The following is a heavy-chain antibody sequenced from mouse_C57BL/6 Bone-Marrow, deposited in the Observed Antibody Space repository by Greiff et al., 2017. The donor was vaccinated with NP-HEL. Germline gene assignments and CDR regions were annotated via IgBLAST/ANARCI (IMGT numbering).Heavy chain of an antibody. CDR3: ARHYGSSYEAMDY. CDR2: IYPGDGDT. J-gene: IGHJ4*01. V-gene: IGHV1-82*01. CDR1: GYAFSSSW. D-gene: IGHD1-1*01. Sequence: VQLQDSGPELVKPGASVKISCKASGYAFSSSWMNWVKQRPGKGLEWIGRIYPGDGDTNYNGKFKGKATLTADKSSSTAYMQLSSLTSEDSAVYFCARHYGSSYEAMDYWGQGTSVTVSS.